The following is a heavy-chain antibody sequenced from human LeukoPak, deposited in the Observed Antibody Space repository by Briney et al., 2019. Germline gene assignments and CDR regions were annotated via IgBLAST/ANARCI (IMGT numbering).Heavy chain of an antibody. CDR1: GFTFGDYA. V-gene: IGHV3-49*03. D-gene: IGHD3-10*01. J-gene: IGHJ4*02. CDR2: IRSKAYGGTT. Sequence: GGSLRLSCTASGFTFGDYAMSWFRQAPGKGLEWVGFIRSKAYGGTTEYAASVKGRFTISRDDSKSIAYLQMNSLKTEDTAVYYCTRVRVTSGSYYTADKYYFDYWGQGTLVTVSS. CDR3: TRVRVTSGSYYTADKYYFDY.